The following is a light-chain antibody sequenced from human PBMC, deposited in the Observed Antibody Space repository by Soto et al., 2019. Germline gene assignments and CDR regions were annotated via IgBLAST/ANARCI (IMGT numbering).Light chain of an antibody. CDR1: QSVSTF. CDR3: QQRGDWPPIT. J-gene: IGKJ5*01. CDR2: NSC. V-gene: IGKV3-11*01. Sequence: EIVFTKNPTTLSLSPGERAILSCRVSQSVSTFLAWFQQKPGQPPRLLIYNSCNRTTGIPARFSGSGSGKDFTLTISSLDHEDVAVYYCQQRGDWPPITFGQGTRLEI.